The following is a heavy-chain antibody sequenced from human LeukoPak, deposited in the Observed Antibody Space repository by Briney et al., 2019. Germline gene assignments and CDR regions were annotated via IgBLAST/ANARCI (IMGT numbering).Heavy chain of an antibody. CDR2: TYYRSKWYN. J-gene: IGHJ4*02. CDR3: AREVAGTLAFDY. V-gene: IGHV6-1*01. CDR1: GDSVSSNSAA. Sequence: SQTLSLTCAISGDSVSSNSAAWNWIRQSPSRGLEWLGRTYYRSKWYNDYTMCAISVKSRITINPDTSKNQVSLQLNSVTPEDTAVYYCAREVAGTLAFDYWGQGILVTVSS. D-gene: IGHD6-19*01.